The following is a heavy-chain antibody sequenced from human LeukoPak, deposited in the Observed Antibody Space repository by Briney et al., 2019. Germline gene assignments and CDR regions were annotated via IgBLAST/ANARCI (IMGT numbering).Heavy chain of an antibody. Sequence: SETLSLTCTVSGGSISSGDNYWTWIRQPPGKGLEWIGYIYYSGSTYYNPSLKSRVTISVDTSKNQFSLKLSSVTAADTAVYYCARDGGEYGSGSYNNPPHPVDYWGQGTLVTVSS. D-gene: IGHD3-10*01. CDR1: GGSISSGDNY. J-gene: IGHJ4*02. CDR2: IYYSGST. V-gene: IGHV4-30-4*01. CDR3: ARDGGEYGSGSYNNPPHPVDY.